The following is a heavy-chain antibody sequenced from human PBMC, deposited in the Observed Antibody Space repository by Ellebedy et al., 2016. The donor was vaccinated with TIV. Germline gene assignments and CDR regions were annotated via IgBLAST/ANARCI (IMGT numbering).Heavy chain of an antibody. V-gene: IGHV3-33*01. CDR2: IWFDGSNK. CDR3: ARGLIEGGWGVGY. CDR1: GFTFSSFG. Sequence: PGGSLRLSCEASGFTFSSFGMHWVRQAPGKGLEWVAVIWFDGSNKYHADSLKGRFTISRDNSKHMLFLEMTNLSAEDTAVYFCARGLIEGGWGVGYWGQGTLVTVSS. D-gene: IGHD3-10*01. J-gene: IGHJ4*02.